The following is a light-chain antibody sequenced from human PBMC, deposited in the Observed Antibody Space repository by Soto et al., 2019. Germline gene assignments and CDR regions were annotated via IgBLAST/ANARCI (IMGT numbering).Light chain of an antibody. Sequence: QSALTQPASVSGSPGQSITISCTGTSSDIGFYDYVYWYQHLPGMAPKLLIYRNDQRPSGVPDRISGSRSGTSASLAIIGLRSEDEADYYCASWDDTLSVPIFGGGTKLTVL. CDR2: RND. CDR3: ASWDDTLSVPI. CDR1: SSDIGFYDY. J-gene: IGLJ2*01. V-gene: IGLV1-47*01.